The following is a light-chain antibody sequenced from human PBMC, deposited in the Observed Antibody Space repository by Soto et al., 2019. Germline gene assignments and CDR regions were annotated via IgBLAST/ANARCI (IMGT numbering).Light chain of an antibody. V-gene: IGLV2-14*01. Sequence: QSVLTQPASVSGSPGQSITISCTGTSTDVGDYNYVSWYQQHPGKAPKLMIYEVSDRPSGVSNRFSGSKSGNTASLTISGLQAQDEADYYCSSYTRSSTWVFGGGTKVPVL. J-gene: IGLJ3*02. CDR3: SSYTRSSTWV. CDR2: EVS. CDR1: STDVGDYNY.